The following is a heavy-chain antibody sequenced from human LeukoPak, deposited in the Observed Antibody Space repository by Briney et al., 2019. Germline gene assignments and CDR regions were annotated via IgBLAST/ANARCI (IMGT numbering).Heavy chain of an antibody. CDR1: GFTFSSYG. Sequence: GGSLRLSCAASGFTFSSYGMHWVRQAPGKGLEWVAVIWYDGSNKYYADSVKGRFTIYRDNSKNTLYLQMNSLRAEDTAVYYCARASSSGWVYFDYWGQGTLVTVSS. CDR3: ARASSSGWVYFDY. D-gene: IGHD6-19*01. CDR2: IWYDGSNK. J-gene: IGHJ4*02. V-gene: IGHV3-33*01.